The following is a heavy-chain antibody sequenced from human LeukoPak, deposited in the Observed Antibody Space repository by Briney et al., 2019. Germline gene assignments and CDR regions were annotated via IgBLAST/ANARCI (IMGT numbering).Heavy chain of an antibody. CDR1: GFTFSSYS. D-gene: IGHD5-18*01. J-gene: IGHJ4*02. CDR2: ISSSSSYI. V-gene: IGHV3-21*01. CDR3: ARDMDTAMSYIGDSDY. Sequence: GGSLRLSCAASGFTFSSYSMNWVRQAPGKGLEWVSSISSSSSYIYYADSVKGRFTISRDNAKNSLYLQMNSLRAEDTAVYYCARDMDTAMSYIGDSDYWGQGTLVTVSS.